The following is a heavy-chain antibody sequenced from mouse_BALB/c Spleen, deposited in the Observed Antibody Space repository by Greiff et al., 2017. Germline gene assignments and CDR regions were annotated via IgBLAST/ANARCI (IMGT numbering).Heavy chain of an antibody. D-gene: IGHD1-1*01. CDR1: GYTFTSYW. V-gene: IGHV1-5*01. CDR3: TRDSTVVARWYFDV. Sequence: EVQLQQSGTVLARPGASVKMSCKASGYTFTSYWMHWVKQRPGQGLEWIGAIYPGNSDTSYNQKFKGKAKLTAVTSTSTAYMELCSLTNEDSAVYYCTRDSTVVARWYFDVWGAGTTVTVSS. J-gene: IGHJ1*01. CDR2: IYPGNSDT.